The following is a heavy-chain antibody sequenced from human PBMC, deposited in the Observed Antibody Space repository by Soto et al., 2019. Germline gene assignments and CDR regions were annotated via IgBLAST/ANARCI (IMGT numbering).Heavy chain of an antibody. J-gene: IGHJ6*03. V-gene: IGHV4-59*08. CDR1: GGYISSYY. Sequence: SETLSLTCTVSGGYISSYYWSWIRQPPGKGLEWIGYIYYSGSTNYNPSLKSRVTISVDTSKNQFSLKLSSVTAADTAVYYCARHLTYDFWSGYPKPDYYYYMDVWGKGTTVTVSS. CDR2: IYYSGST. D-gene: IGHD3-3*01. CDR3: ARHLTYDFWSGYPKPDYYYYMDV.